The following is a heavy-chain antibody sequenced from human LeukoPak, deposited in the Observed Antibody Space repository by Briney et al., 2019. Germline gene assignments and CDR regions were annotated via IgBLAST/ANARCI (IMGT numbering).Heavy chain of an antibody. D-gene: IGHD4-23*01. CDR3: ARRNPTVVTPRYFDY. CDR1: GGSISSTTYY. J-gene: IGHJ4*02. CDR2: IYYSGST. V-gene: IGHV4-39*07. Sequence: SETLSLTYTVSGGSISSTTYYWGWIRQPPGKGLEWIGNIYYSGSTYYNPSLKSRVTISVDTSKNQFSLKLSSVTAADTAVYYCARRNPTVVTPRYFDYWGQGTLVTVSS.